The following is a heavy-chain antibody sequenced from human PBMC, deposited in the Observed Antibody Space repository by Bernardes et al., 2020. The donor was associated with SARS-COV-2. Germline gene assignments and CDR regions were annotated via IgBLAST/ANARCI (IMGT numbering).Heavy chain of an antibody. D-gene: IGHD3-3*01. CDR2: ISGSGDST. V-gene: IGHV3-23*01. Sequence: GGSLRLSCAASGFTFSSYAMSWVRQAPGKELEWVSTISGSGDSTYYADSVKGRCTISRDNSKNTLYLQTNGLRAEDTAVYYCAKMGYDFWSGSYFDYWGQGTMVTVSS. CDR3: AKMGYDFWSGSYFDY. CDR1: GFTFSSYA. J-gene: IGHJ4*02.